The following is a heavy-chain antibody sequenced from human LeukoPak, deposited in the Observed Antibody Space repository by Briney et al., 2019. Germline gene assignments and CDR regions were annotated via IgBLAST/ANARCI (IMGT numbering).Heavy chain of an antibody. V-gene: IGHV3-7*01. D-gene: IGHD3-3*01. CDR3: ARRGITISGVLVYHYTGLDV. CDR2: IKEDGSEK. J-gene: IGHJ6*02. Sequence: PGGSLRLSCAGSGFTFSSHWMNWVRQAPGKGLEWVASIKEDGSEKHYADSVSGRFTISRDNAKNSLHLQMSSLRAEDTAVYYCARRGITISGVLVYHYTGLDVWGQGTTVTVSS. CDR1: GFTFSSHW.